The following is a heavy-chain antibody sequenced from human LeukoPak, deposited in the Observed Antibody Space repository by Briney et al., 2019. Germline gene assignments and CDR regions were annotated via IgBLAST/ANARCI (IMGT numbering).Heavy chain of an antibody. CDR3: ARGNLAAVDY. CDR1: GGSISSYY. CDR2: IYHSGST. V-gene: IGHV4-59*12. D-gene: IGHD6-13*01. J-gene: IGHJ4*02. Sequence: PSETLSLTCTVSGGSISSYYWSWIRQPPGKGLEWIGYIYHSGSTYYNPSLKSRVTISVDRSKNQFSLKLSSVTAADTAVYYCARGNLAAVDYWGQGTLVTVSS.